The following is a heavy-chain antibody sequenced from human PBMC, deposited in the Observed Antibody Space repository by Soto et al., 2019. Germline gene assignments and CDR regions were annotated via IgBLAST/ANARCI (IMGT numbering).Heavy chain of an antibody. CDR1: GFTFSDYY. D-gene: IGHD7-27*01. Sequence: QVQLVESGGGLVKPGGSLRLSCAASGFTFSDYYMSWIRQAPGKGLEWVSYISSSGGSTYYADSVKGRFTISRDNSKNTLYLQMNSLRAEDTAVYYCAKGSGEGTFDYWGQGTLVTVSS. CDR3: AKGSGEGTFDY. CDR2: ISSSGGST. J-gene: IGHJ4*02. V-gene: IGHV3-11*01.